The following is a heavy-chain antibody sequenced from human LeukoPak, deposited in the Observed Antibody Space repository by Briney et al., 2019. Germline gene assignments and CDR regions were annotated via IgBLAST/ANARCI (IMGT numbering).Heavy chain of an antibody. CDR2: IHNYETTE. Sequence: GGSLRLSCAASGFTFSSFGMHWVRQTPGKGLEWVTFIHNYETTEYYADSVKGRFTISRDNSKNTVYLQMNSLRVEDAAVYYCARDPDYYGSGSYRSPDYWGQGTLVTVSS. V-gene: IGHV3-30*02. J-gene: IGHJ4*02. CDR1: GFTFSSFG. CDR3: ARDPDYYGSGSYRSPDY. D-gene: IGHD3-10*01.